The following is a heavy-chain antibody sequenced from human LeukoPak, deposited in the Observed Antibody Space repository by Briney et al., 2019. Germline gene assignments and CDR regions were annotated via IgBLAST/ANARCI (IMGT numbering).Heavy chain of an antibody. V-gene: IGHV4-34*01. CDR3: ARDRSATVVTGY. J-gene: IGHJ4*02. D-gene: IGHD4-23*01. Sequence: SETLSLTCAVYGGSFSGYYWSWIRQPPGKGLEWIEEINHSGSTNYNPSLKSRVTISVDTSKNQFSLKLSSVTAADTAVYYCARDRSATVVTGYWGQGTLVTVSS. CDR1: GGSFSGYY. CDR2: INHSGST.